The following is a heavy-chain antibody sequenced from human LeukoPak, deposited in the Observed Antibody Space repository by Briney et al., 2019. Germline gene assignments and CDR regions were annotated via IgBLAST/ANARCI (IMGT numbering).Heavy chain of an antibody. D-gene: IGHD1-26*01. J-gene: IGHJ4*02. CDR1: GGSISSYY. CDR2: IYYSGST. CDR3: ARQIVGATVYFDY. V-gene: IGHV4-59*08. Sequence: SETLSLTCTVSGGSISSYYWSWIRQPPGKGLEWIGYIYYSGSTNYNPSLKSRVTISVDTSKNQFSLKLSSVTAADTAVYYCARQIVGATVYFDYWGQGTLVTVFS.